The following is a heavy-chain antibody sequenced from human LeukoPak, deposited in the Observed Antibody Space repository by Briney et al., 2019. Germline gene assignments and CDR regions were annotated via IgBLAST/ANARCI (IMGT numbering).Heavy chain of an antibody. CDR2: INPNSGGT. CDR1: GYTFTGYY. D-gene: IGHD2-21*02. J-gene: IGHJ4*02. CDR3: ARTYTAVHYFDY. V-gene: IGHV1-2*02. Sequence: ASVKVSCRASGYTFTGYYMHWVRQAPGQGLEWMGWINPNSGGTNYAQKFQGRVTMTRDTSISTAYMELSRLTSDDTALYYCARTYTAVHYFDYWGQGTLVTVSS.